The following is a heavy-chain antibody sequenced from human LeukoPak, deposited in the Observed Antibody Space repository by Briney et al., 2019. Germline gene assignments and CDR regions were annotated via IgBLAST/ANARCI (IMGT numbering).Heavy chain of an antibody. CDR3: TTNPYDKSGYHI. CDR2: IKRKSDGGTT. CDR1: GLTFSNAW. Sequence: GGSLRLSCAVSGLTFSNAWMSWVRQAPGKGLEWVGHIKRKSDGGTTDYAAPVKGRFTISRDGSKNMFYLQMNSLKTEDTAVYYCTTNPYDKSGYHIWGQGTMVTVSS. J-gene: IGHJ3*02. V-gene: IGHV3-15*01. D-gene: IGHD3-22*01.